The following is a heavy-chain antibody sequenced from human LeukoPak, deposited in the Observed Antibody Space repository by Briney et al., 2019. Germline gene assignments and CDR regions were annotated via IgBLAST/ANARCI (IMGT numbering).Heavy chain of an antibody. D-gene: IGHD3/OR15-3a*01. V-gene: IGHV3-30*01. J-gene: IGHJ4*02. CDR1: GFTFSSYA. Sequence: GRSLRLSCAASGFTFSSYAMHWVRQAPGKGLEWVAVISYDGSNKYYADSVKGRFTISRDNSKNTLYLQMNSLRAEDTAVYHCARGTEHSPGYFDYWGQGTLVTVSS. CDR3: ARGTEHSPGYFDY. CDR2: ISYDGSNK.